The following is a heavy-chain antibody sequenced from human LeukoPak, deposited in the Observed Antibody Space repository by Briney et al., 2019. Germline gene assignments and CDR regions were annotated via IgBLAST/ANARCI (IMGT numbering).Heavy chain of an antibody. J-gene: IGHJ1*01. CDR3: AKGPGAAVGKRYIQH. D-gene: IGHD6-13*01. V-gene: IGHV3-30*18. Sequence: GGSLRLSCAASGFSFSKYGMHWIRQAPGKGLEWVAGISYDGSNQDYVDSVKGRFTISRDNSKNSLSLQMNSLRAEDTALYYCAKGPGAAVGKRYIQHWGQGTLVTVSS. CDR1: GFSFSKYG. CDR2: ISYDGSNQ.